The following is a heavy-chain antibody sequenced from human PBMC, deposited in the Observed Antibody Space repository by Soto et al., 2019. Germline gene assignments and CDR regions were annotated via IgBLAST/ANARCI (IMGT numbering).Heavy chain of an antibody. CDR2: TYYRSKWYN. Sequence: KQSQTLSLTCAISGDSVSSNSAAWNWIRQSPSRGLEWLGRTYYRSKWYNDYAVSVKSRITINPDTSKNQFSLQLNSVTPEDTAVYYCARAPSPRYCTNGVCYHNYYYYYYGMDVWGQGTTVTVSS. D-gene: IGHD2-8*01. V-gene: IGHV6-1*01. CDR1: GDSVSSNSAA. J-gene: IGHJ6*02. CDR3: ARAPSPRYCTNGVCYHNYYYYYYGMDV.